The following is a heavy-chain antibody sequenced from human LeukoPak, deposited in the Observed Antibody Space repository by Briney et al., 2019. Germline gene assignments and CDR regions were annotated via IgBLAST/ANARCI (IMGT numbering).Heavy chain of an antibody. CDR3: ARARPAGGYE. D-gene: IGHD3-22*01. CDR2: IYSGGST. J-gene: IGHJ4*02. Sequence: QPGGSLRLSCAASGFTFSNFGMHWVRQAPGKGLEWVSVIYSGGSTYYADSVKGRFTISRDNSKNTLYLQMNSLRAEDTAVYYCARARPAGGYEWGQGTLVTVSS. V-gene: IGHV3-NL1*01. CDR1: GFTFSNFG.